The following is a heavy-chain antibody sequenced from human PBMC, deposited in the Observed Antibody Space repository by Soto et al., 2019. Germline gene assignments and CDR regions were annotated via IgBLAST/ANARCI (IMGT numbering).Heavy chain of an antibody. J-gene: IGHJ4*02. CDR1: GYTFTSYA. Sequence: QVQLVQSGAEVKKPGASVKVSCKASGYTFTSYAMHWVRQAPGQRHEWMGWINAGNGNTKYSQKFQGRVTITRDTSASTAYMELSSLRSEDTAVYYCARTPLYDFWSGYPVYYFDFWGQGTLVTVSS. CDR3: ARTPLYDFWSGYPVYYFDF. V-gene: IGHV1-3*01. D-gene: IGHD3-3*01. CDR2: INAGNGNT.